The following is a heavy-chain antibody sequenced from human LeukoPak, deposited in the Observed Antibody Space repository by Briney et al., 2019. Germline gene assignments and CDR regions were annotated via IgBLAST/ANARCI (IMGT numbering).Heavy chain of an antibody. CDR1: GFTFSNYA. CDR3: AKSLARGKPTFDY. V-gene: IGHV3-23*01. Sequence: GGSLRLSCAASGFTFSNYAMSWVRQAPGKGLEWVSLISGSGDITFYADSVKGRFTISRDNSKNTLYLQMNSLRAEDTAVYCCAKSLARGKPTFDYWGQGTLVTVSS. J-gene: IGHJ4*02. CDR2: ISGSGDIT. D-gene: IGHD3-16*02.